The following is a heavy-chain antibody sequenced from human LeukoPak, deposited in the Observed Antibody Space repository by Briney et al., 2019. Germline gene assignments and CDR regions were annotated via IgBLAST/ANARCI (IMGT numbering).Heavy chain of an antibody. CDR2: IKQDGSEK. V-gene: IGHV3-7*01. CDR1: GFTFSTYW. Sequence: PGGSLRLSCAASGFTFSTYWMSWVRQAPGKGLEWVANIKQDGSEKYYMDSVKGRFTISRDNAKSSLYLQMNSLRAEDTAVYYCARDSGIIAFDIWSQEAMVTVSS. J-gene: IGHJ3*02. CDR3: ARDSGIIAFDI. D-gene: IGHD3-10*01.